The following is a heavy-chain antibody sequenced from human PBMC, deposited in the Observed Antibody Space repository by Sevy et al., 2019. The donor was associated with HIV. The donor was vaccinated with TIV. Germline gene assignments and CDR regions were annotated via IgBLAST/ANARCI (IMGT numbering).Heavy chain of an antibody. CDR2: IIPSFGTA. J-gene: IGHJ4*02. D-gene: IGHD3-10*01. CDR3: AAAITMVQGWL. V-gene: IGHV1-69*13. Sequence: ASVKVSCKASGGTFSSYAISWVRQAPGQGLEWMGGIIPSFGTANYAQMFQGRVTITADESTSTAYMELSSLRSEDTAVYYCAAAITMVQGWLWGQGALVTVSS. CDR1: GGTFSSYA.